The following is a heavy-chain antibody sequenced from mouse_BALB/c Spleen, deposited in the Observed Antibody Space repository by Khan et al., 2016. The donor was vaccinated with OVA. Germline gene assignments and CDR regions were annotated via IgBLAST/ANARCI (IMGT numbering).Heavy chain of an antibody. CDR2: IRSKSNNYAR. D-gene: IGHD1-1*01. V-gene: IGHV10-1*02. Sequence: EVQLVESGGGLVQPKGSLKLSCAASGFTFNTYAMNWVRQGPGKGLEWVARIRSKSNNYARYYADSVKDRFTISIDESQSMLYLQMNNLKTEDTAMYDGVRHAGVSSYYALDYWGQGTSVTVSS. CDR3: VRHAGVSSYYALDY. J-gene: IGHJ4*01. CDR1: GFTFNTYA.